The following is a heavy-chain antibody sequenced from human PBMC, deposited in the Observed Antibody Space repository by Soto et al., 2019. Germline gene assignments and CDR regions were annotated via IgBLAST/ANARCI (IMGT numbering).Heavy chain of an antibody. D-gene: IGHD7-27*01. V-gene: IGHV4-61*08. J-gene: IGHJ1*01. Sequence: PSETLSLTCTVSGGSISSGGYYWSWIRQHPGKGLEWIGYIYYSGSTNYNPSLKSRVTISVDTSKNQFSLKLSSVTAADTAVYYCARGWGGYFHQRGQGTLVTVSS. CDR1: GGSISSGGYY. CDR3: ARGWGGYFHQ. CDR2: IYYSGST.